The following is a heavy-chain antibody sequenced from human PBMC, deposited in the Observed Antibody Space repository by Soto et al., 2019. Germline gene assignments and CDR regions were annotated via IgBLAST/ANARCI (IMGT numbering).Heavy chain of an antibody. D-gene: IGHD6-6*01. CDR1: GFTFSSYS. J-gene: IGHJ6*02. CDR2: ISSSSSYI. Sequence: LRLSCAASGFTFSSYSMNWVRQAPGKGLEWVSSISSSSSYIYYADSVKGRFTISRDNAKNSLYLQMNSLRAEDTAVYYCARDLISRSGDYYYYYGMDVWGQGTTVTVSS. V-gene: IGHV3-21*01. CDR3: ARDLISRSGDYYYYYGMDV.